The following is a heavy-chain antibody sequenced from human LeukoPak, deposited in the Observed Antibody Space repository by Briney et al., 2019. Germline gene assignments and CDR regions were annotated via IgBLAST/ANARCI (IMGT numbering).Heavy chain of an antibody. D-gene: IGHD6-13*01. V-gene: IGHV4-4*07. Sequence: SETLSLTCTVSGDSINNFYWRWIRHPAGKGLECIWRVYSSGTTAYNPSLKRRVSMSVDTSSNQFSLRLSSMTAADTALYYCARGYKPASGKDGAFDIWGQGTMVTVSS. CDR1: GDSINNFY. CDR2: VYSSGTT. CDR3: ARGYKPASGKDGAFDI. J-gene: IGHJ3*02.